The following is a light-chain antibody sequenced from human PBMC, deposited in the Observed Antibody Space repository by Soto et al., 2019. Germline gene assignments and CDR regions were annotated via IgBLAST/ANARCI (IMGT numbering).Light chain of an antibody. J-gene: IGKJ2*01. CDR3: QQFNSYSYT. CDR2: DTS. CDR1: QGISSA. V-gene: IGKV1-13*02. Sequence: AIQLTQSPSSLSASVGDRVTITCRASQGISSALAWYQQKPGKAPKLLIYDTSSLESGVPSRFSGSGSGTDFTLTISSLQPEDFATYYCQQFNSYSYTFGQGTKLEIK.